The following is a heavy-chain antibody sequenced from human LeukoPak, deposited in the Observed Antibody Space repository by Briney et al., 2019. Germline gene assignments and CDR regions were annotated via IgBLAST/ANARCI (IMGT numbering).Heavy chain of an antibody. CDR1: GGSISSSSYY. CDR2: IYYSGST. D-gene: IGHD6-13*01. CDR3: ARGSIGQLVLPFDY. J-gene: IGHJ4*02. Sequence: PSETLSLTCTVSGGSISSSSYYWGWIRQPPGKGLEWIGSIYYSGSTYYNPSLKSRVTISVDTSKNQFSLKLSSVTAADTAVYYCARGSIGQLVLPFDYWGQGTLVTVSS. V-gene: IGHV4-39*01.